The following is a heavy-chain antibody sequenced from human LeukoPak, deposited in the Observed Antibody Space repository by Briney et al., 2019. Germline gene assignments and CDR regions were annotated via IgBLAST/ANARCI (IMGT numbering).Heavy chain of an antibody. V-gene: IGHV3-30*02. CDR3: AKEGYYYLDV. CDR2: IRYDGSNE. CDR1: GFTLSSYW. Sequence: GGSLRLSCSASGFTLSSYWMHWVRQAPGKGLEWVAFIRYDGSNECYADSVKGRFTISRDNSKNTLFLQMNSLRPEDTAVYYCAKEGYYYLDVWGKGTTVTISS. J-gene: IGHJ6*03.